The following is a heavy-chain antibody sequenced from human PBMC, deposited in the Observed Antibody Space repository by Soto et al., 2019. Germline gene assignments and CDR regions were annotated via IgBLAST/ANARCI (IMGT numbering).Heavy chain of an antibody. D-gene: IGHD2-8*01. CDR1: GYTFTSYY. CDR2: INPSGGST. CDR3: ARGLMVYATYYYYYMDV. Sequence: GASVQVSCKASGYTFTSYYMHWVRQAPGQGLEWMGIINPSGGSTSYAQKFQGRVTMTRDTSTSTVYMELSSLRSEDTAVYYCARGLMVYATYYYYYMDVWGKGTTVTVSS. V-gene: IGHV1-46*03. J-gene: IGHJ6*03.